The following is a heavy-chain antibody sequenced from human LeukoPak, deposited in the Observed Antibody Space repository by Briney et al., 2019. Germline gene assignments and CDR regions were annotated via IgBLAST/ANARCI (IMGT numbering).Heavy chain of an antibody. Sequence: QSGGSLRLSCAASGFTFSSYGMHWVRQAPGKGLEWVAVISYDGSNKYYADSVKGRFTISRDNSKNTLYLQMNSLRAEDTAVYYCAKDRTKYSGSLSAIWGQGTLVTVSS. CDR1: GFTFSSYG. CDR3: AKDRTKYSGSLSAI. D-gene: IGHD1-26*01. V-gene: IGHV3-30*18. CDR2: ISYDGSNK. J-gene: IGHJ4*02.